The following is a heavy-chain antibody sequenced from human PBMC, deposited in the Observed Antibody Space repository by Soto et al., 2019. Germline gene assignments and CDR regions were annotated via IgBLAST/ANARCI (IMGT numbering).Heavy chain of an antibody. CDR3: AREKPTYYDITGDAIDI. V-gene: IGHV1-24*01. CDR2: FDPEDGET. Sequence: ASVKVSCKVSGYTLTELSMHWVRQAPGKGLEWMGGFDPEDGETIYAQKFQGRVTITADESTSTAYMELSSLRSEDTAVYYCAREKPTYYDITGDAIDIWGQGKMVTVPS. CDR1: GYTLTELS. J-gene: IGHJ3*02. D-gene: IGHD3-9*01.